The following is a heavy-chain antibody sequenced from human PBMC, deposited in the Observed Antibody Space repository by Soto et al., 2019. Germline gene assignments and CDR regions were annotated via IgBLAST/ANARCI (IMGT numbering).Heavy chain of an antibody. V-gene: IGHV3-23*01. Sequence: GGSLRLSCAASGFTFSSYAMSWVRQAPGKGLEWVSVISGSGAGTYYADSVKGRFTISRDNSKKTLYLLMNSLRAEDTALYYCAKAQEDHYYYYAMDVRGKCTKVTVSS. J-gene: IGHJ6*04. D-gene: IGHD2-15*01. CDR1: GFTFSSYA. CDR3: AKAQEDHYYYYAMDV. CDR2: ISGSGAGT.